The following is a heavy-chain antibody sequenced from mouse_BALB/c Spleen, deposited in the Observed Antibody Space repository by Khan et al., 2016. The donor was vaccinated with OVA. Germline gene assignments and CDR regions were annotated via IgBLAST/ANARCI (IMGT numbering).Heavy chain of an antibody. D-gene: IGHD1-3*01. CDR2: IAPGSGST. V-gene: IGHV1S41*01. CDR3: SSSKDCGRDPYAMAA. J-gene: IGHJ4*01. Sequence: DLVKPAASVKLSCKASGYTFTSYWINWIKQRPGQGLEWIGRIAPGSGSTSYNEMFTDKTPLTVVTSSSTAYIQLISLSSEASAVSFVSSSKDCGRDPYAMAAWGQG. CDR1: GYTFTSYW.